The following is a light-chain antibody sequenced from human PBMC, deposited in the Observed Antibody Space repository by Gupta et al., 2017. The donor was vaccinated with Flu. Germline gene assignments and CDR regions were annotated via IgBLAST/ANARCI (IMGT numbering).Light chain of an antibody. CDR1: KIDSEA. CDR2: DDS. CDR3: QLWNGNDEHPVWV. V-gene: IGLV3-21*02. J-gene: IGLJ3*02. Sequence: SFVLTQPPSVSVAPGETAVITCEGDKIDSEAVHWYQQRPGQAPVLVVFDDSDRPSGIPERISGSNSGTAATLTIKRVEVGDEADYYCQLWNGNDEHPVWVFGGGTKLTVL.